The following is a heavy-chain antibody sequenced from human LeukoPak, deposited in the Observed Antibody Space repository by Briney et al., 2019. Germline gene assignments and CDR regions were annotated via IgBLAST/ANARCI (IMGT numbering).Heavy chain of an antibody. V-gene: IGHV3-7*04. J-gene: IGHJ6*02. Sequence: PGGSLRLSCAASGFTFSNCWMTWVRQAPGKGLEWVANIKPDGSEKSYVDSVRGRFTISRDNAKNSLYLQMNSLRAEDTAVYYCARWYGGSGSWVMDVWGQGTTVTVSS. CDR1: GFTFSNCW. CDR3: ARWYGGSGSWVMDV. D-gene: IGHD3-10*01. CDR2: IKPDGSEK.